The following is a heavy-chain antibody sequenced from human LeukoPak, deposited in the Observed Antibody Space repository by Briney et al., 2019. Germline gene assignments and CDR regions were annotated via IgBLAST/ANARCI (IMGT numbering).Heavy chain of an antibody. V-gene: IGHV3-74*01. CDR1: GFTFSGHW. J-gene: IGHJ4*02. Sequence: PGGSLRLSCAASGFTFSGHWMHWVRQVPGKGLVWVSNINSGGSSTNYADSVKGRFTISRDNAKNTLYLQMNSLRAEDTAVYFCARGGGYSYGAFDYWGQGTLVTVSS. CDR2: INSGGSST. CDR3: ARGGGYSYGAFDY. D-gene: IGHD5-18*01.